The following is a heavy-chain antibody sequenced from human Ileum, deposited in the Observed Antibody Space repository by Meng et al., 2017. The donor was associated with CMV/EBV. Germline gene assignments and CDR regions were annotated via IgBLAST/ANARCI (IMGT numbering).Heavy chain of an antibody. J-gene: IGHJ4*02. CDR2: INGGANSI. CDR1: GFTFGSYW. D-gene: IGHD6-19*01. CDR3: ARGGGRYEY. Sequence: GESLKISCAASGFTFGSYWMHWVRQAPGKGLVWVARINGGANSINYADFVKGRFTISRDNAKNTLYLQMNSLRAEDTAVYYCARGGGRYEYWGQGTLVTVSS. V-gene: IGHV3-74*01.